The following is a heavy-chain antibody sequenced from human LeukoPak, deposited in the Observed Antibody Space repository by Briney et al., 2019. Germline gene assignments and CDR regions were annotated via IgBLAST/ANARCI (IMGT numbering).Heavy chain of an antibody. Sequence: PGGSLRLSCAASGFTFNNYGMHWVRLAPGKGLEWVAVISYDGRNKHYPDSVKGRFTISRDISTDTLWLQMDSLRTEDTAVYYCAKGPLRGTAAAIDYWGQGTLVTVSS. CDR3: AKGPLRGTAAAIDY. CDR1: GFTFNNYG. J-gene: IGHJ4*02. CDR2: ISYDGRNK. D-gene: IGHD2-2*01. V-gene: IGHV3-30*18.